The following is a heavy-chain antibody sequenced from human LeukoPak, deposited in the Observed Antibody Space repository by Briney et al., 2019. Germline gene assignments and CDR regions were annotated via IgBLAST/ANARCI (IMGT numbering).Heavy chain of an antibody. CDR2: IYYSGST. Sequence: SGTLSLTCTVSGGSISSGDYYWSWIRQPPGKGLEWIGYIYYSGSTYYNPSLKSRVTISVDTSKNQFSLKLSSVTAADTAVYYCARDHPPSTGDRGYFDLWGRGTLVTVSS. J-gene: IGHJ2*01. V-gene: IGHV4-30-4*01. CDR1: GGSISSGDYY. D-gene: IGHD7-27*01. CDR3: ARDHPPSTGDRGYFDL.